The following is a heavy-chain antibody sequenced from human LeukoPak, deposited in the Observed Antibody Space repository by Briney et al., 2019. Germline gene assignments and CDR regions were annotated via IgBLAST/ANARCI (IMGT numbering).Heavy chain of an antibody. J-gene: IGHJ4*02. D-gene: IGHD6-19*01. Sequence: GGSLRLSCVASGFTFNSYWMTWVRQAPGQGLEWVANIKQEGSEKYYVDSVKGRFAITRDNAKNSLYLQMNSLRAEDTAVYYCARPGIAVAGTEDYWGQGTLVTVSS. CDR1: GFTFNSYW. CDR3: ARPGIAVAGTEDY. CDR2: IKQEGSEK. V-gene: IGHV3-7*01.